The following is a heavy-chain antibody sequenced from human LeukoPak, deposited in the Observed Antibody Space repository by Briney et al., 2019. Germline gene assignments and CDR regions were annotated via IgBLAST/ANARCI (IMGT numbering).Heavy chain of an antibody. D-gene: IGHD1-26*01. CDR3: AKDQDPYSGSYDYFDS. V-gene: IGHV3-23*01. Sequence: GGSLRLSCAASGFTFSSYAMSWVRQAPGKGLEWVSAIGGSGGGTYYADSVKGRFTISRDNPRNTLYLQMDSLRAEDTAVYYCAKDQDPYSGSYDYFDSWGQGTLVTVSS. J-gene: IGHJ4*02. CDR2: IGGSGGGT. CDR1: GFTFSSYA.